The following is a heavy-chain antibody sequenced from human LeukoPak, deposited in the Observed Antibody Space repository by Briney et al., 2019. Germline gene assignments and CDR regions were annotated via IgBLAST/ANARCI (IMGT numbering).Heavy chain of an antibody. CDR3: ARDGNGVLDHPWDAFDI. CDR1: GYTFTGYY. Sequence: GASVKVSCKASGYTFTGYYMYWVRQAPGQGLEWMGRINPNSGGTNYAQKFQGRVTMTRDTSISTAYMELRSLRSDDTAVYYCARDGNGVLDHPWDAFDIWGQGTMVTVSS. D-gene: IGHD3-3*01. CDR2: INPNSGGT. J-gene: IGHJ3*02. V-gene: IGHV1-2*06.